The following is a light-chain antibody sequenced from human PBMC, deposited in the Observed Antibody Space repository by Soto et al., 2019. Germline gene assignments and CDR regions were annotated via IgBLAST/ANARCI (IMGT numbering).Light chain of an antibody. CDR2: GAS. J-gene: IGKJ2*01. V-gene: IGKV3-20*01. Sequence: EIVLTQSPGTLSLSPGERATLSCRASQSVSSSYLAWYQQKPGQAPRLLIYGASSRATGIPDRFSGSGSGPDFPLTISRLAPEDFAVYYCQQYGSSAYTFGQGTKLEIK. CDR1: QSVSSSY. CDR3: QQYGSSAYT.